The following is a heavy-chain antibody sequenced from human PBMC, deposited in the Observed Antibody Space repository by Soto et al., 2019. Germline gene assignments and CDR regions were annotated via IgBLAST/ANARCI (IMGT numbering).Heavy chain of an antibody. V-gene: IGHV1-58*02. Sequence: QMQLVQSGPEVKKPGTSVKVSCKASGFDFGSFGIQWLRQSHGQGFEWIGWIVVGTGNTNYAPNFQGRVTITRDMSTKTAYMDLTNLRSDDTAVYFCSMDRPDIAIGWPVWGQGTTVVVSS. J-gene: IGHJ6*02. CDR3: SMDRPDIAIGWPV. CDR1: GFDFGSFG. CDR2: IVVGTGNT. D-gene: IGHD2-15*01.